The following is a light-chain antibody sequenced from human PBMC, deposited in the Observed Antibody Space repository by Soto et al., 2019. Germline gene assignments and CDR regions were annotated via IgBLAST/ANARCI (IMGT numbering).Light chain of an antibody. CDR3: CSYAGSSTPSI. V-gene: IGLV2-23*02. Sequence: QSALTQPPSASGSPGQSVTISCTGTSSDVGGYNYVSWYQQHPGKAPKLMIYEVSKRPSGVSNRFSGSKSGNTASLTISGLQAEDEADYYCCSYAGSSTPSIFGTGTKVTVL. CDR1: SSDVGGYNY. J-gene: IGLJ1*01. CDR2: EVS.